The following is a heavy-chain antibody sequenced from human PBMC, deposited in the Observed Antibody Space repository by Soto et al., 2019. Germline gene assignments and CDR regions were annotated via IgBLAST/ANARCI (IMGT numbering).Heavy chain of an antibody. CDR3: ARGLTLRRSRWFDP. D-gene: IGHD3-16*01. V-gene: IGHV1-8*01. CDR2: MNPNSGNT. CDR1: GYTFTSYD. J-gene: IGHJ5*02. Sequence: ASVKVSCKASGYTFTSYDINWVRQATGQGLEWMGWMNPNSGNTGYAQKFQGRVTMTRNTSISTAYMELSSLRSEDTAVYYCARGLTLRRSRWFDPWGQGTLVTVSS.